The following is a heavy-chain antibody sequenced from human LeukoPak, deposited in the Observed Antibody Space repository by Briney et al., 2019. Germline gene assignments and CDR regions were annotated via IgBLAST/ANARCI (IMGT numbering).Heavy chain of an antibody. Sequence: PGGSLRLSCAASGFTFSSCAMHWVRQAPGKGLEWVAVISYDGSNKYYADSVKGRFTISRDNSKNTLYLQMNSLRAEDTAVYYCARDLVATIEGFDYWGQGTLVTVSS. V-gene: IGHV3-30-3*01. CDR1: GFTFSSCA. D-gene: IGHD5-12*01. J-gene: IGHJ4*02. CDR2: ISYDGSNK. CDR3: ARDLVATIEGFDY.